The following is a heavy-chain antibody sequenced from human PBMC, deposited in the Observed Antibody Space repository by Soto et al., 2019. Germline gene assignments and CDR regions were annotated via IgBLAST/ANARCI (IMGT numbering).Heavy chain of an antibody. CDR2: ISSSSSYI. CDR3: ARWDLGELSANDY. CDR1: GFTFSSYS. J-gene: IGHJ4*02. D-gene: IGHD3-16*02. V-gene: IGHV3-21*01. Sequence: EVQLVESGGGLVKPGGSLRLSCAASGFTFSSYSMNWVRQAPGKGLEWVSSISSSSSYIYYADSVKGRFTISRDNAKNSLYLQMNSLRGEDTAVYYCARWDLGELSANDYWGQGTLVTVSS.